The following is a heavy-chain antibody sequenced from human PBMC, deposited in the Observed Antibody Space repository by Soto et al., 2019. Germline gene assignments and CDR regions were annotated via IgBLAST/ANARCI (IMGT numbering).Heavy chain of an antibody. CDR3: ARDSGYDFWSGSFRVRYFDY. Sequence: QVQLVQSGAEVKKPGSSVKVSCKASGDSFSAHAVSWVRQAPGQGLEWMGAIIPIFGTRHYAQKFQGRVTITADKSTDTAYVELSSRRSEDTAIYYCARDSGYDFWSGSFRVRYFDYWGQGTLVNVSS. V-gene: IGHV1-69*06. D-gene: IGHD3-3*01. CDR1: GDSFSAHA. J-gene: IGHJ4*02. CDR2: IIPIFGTR.